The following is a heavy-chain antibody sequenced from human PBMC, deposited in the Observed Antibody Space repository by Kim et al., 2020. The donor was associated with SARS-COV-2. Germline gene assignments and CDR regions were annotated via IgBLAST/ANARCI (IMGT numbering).Heavy chain of an antibody. CDR1: GFTFDDYA. J-gene: IGHJ4*01. CDR3: AKAQYYYDSSGAFDY. Sequence: GGSLRLSCAASGFTFDDYAMHWVRQAPGKGLEWVSGISWNSGSIGYADSVKGRFTISRDNAKNSLYLQMNSLRAEDTALYYCAKAQYYYDSSGAFDYWG. V-gene: IGHV3-9*01. D-gene: IGHD3-22*01. CDR2: ISWNSGSI.